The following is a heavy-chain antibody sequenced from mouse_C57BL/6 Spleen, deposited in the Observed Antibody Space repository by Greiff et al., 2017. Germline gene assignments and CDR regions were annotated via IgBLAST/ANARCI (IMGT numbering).Heavy chain of an antibody. CDR2: IDPADGDT. Sequence: EVQLQESGAELVRPGASVKLSCTASGFNIKDYYMHWVKQRPEQGLEWIGRIDPADGDTEYAPKFQGKATMTADTSSNTAYLQLSSLTSEDTAVYYCTTRPYDYDDDFDYWGKGTTRTVSS. CDR3: TTRPYDYDDDFDY. CDR1: GFNIKDYY. V-gene: IGHV14-1*01. J-gene: IGHJ2*01. D-gene: IGHD2-4*01.